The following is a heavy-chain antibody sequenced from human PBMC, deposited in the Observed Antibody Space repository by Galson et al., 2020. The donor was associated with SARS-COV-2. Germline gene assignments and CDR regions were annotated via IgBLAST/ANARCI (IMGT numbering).Heavy chain of an antibody. V-gene: IGHV4-61*02. J-gene: IGHJ4*02. CDR1: GGSISSGSYY. CDR3: AREMAYCGGDCYSRFDY. Sequence: SETLSLTCTVSGGSISSGSYYWSWIRQPAGKGLEWIGRIYTSGSTNYNPSLKSRVTISVDTSKNQFSLKLSSVTAADTAVYYCAREMAYCGGDCYSRFDYWGQGTLVTVSS. CDR2: IYTSGST. D-gene: IGHD2-21*02.